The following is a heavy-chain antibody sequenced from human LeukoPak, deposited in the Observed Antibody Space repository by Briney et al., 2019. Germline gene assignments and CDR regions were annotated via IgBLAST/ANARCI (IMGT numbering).Heavy chain of an antibody. CDR2: MNPNSGNT. Sequence: ASVTVSCKASGYTFTNYDINWVRQATGQGLEWMGWMNPNSGNTGYAQKFQGRVTMTRNTPKSTAYMELSSLRSEDTAVYYCARGRGMGIAARWFDPWGQGTLVSVSS. V-gene: IGHV1-8*01. J-gene: IGHJ5*02. CDR3: ARGRGMGIAARWFDP. D-gene: IGHD6-6*01. CDR1: GYTFTNYD.